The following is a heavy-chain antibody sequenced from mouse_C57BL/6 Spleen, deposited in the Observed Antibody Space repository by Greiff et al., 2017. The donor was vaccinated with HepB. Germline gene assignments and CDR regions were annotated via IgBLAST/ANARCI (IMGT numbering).Heavy chain of an antibody. V-gene: IGHV1-82*01. J-gene: IGHJ1*03. Sequence: QVQLQQSGPELVKPGASVKISCKASGYAFSSSWMNWVKQRPGKGLEWIGRIYPGDGDTNYNGKFKGKATLTADKSSSTAYMQLSSLTSEDSAVYFCAKGGTTVVDYWYFDVWGTGTTVTVSS. D-gene: IGHD1-1*01. CDR1: GYAFSSSW. CDR3: AKGGTTVVDYWYFDV. CDR2: IYPGDGDT.